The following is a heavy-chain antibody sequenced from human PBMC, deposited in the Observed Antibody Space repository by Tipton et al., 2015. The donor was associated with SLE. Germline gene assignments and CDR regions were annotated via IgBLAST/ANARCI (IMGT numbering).Heavy chain of an antibody. V-gene: IGHV4-34*01. J-gene: IGHJ4*02. CDR1: GGSFSGYY. CDR3: ARGGGSGWYYFDY. D-gene: IGHD6-19*01. CDR2: INHSGST. Sequence: TLSLTCAVYGGSFSGYYWSWIRQPPGKGLEWIGEINHSGSTNYNPSLKSRVTIPVDTSKNQFSLKLSSVTAADTAVYYCARGGGSGWYYFDYWGQGTLVTVSS.